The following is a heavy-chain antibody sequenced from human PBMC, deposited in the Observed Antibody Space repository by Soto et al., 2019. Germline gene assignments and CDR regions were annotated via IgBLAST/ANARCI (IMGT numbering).Heavy chain of an antibody. D-gene: IGHD6-19*01. CDR1: GFTFSSYA. CDR2: ISGSGGST. V-gene: IGHV3-23*01. CDR3: AKASSRSSGWLYYFDY. Sequence: PGGTLSLSCAASGFTFSSYAMSWVRQAPGKGLEWVSAISGSGGSTYYADSVKGRFTISRDNSKNTLYLQMNSLRAEDTAVYYCAKASSRSSGWLYYFDYWGQGTLVTVSS. J-gene: IGHJ4*02.